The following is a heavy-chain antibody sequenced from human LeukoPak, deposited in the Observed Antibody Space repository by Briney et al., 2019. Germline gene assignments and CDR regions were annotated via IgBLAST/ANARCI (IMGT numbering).Heavy chain of an antibody. CDR3: ARDGTHFGDSDY. Sequence: ASVKVSCKTSGYTFTGYYMHWVRQAPGQGLEWMGWINPNGGTNSAQKFQGWVTMTRDTSIRTAYMELSSLISEDTAVYYCARDGTHFGDSDYWGQGTLVTVSS. CDR2: INPNGGT. D-gene: IGHD4-17*01. V-gene: IGHV1-2*04. CDR1: GYTFTGYY. J-gene: IGHJ4*02.